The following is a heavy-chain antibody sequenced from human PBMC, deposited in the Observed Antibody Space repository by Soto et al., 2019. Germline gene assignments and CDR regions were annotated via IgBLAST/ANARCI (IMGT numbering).Heavy chain of an antibody. V-gene: IGHV3-9*02. CDR3: AKDLSGGSYSYAFDI. CDR2: IRWNSDQT. Sequence: EVQLVESGGGLLQPGRSLRLSCAASGFTSDDYAMHWVRQAPGKGLEWVSGIRWNSDQTGYADSVKGRFTISRDNAKNSVYLQMNSLGAEDTALYYCAKDLSGGSYSYAFDIWGQGTMVTVSS. J-gene: IGHJ3*02. CDR1: GFTSDDYA. D-gene: IGHD1-26*01.